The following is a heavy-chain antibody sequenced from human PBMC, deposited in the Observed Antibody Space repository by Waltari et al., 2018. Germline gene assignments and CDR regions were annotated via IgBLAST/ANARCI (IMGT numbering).Heavy chain of an antibody. CDR1: GFTFSSYA. D-gene: IGHD2-15*01. V-gene: IGHV3-64*01. Sequence: EVQLVESGGGLVQPGGSLRLSCAASGFTFSSYAMHWVRQAPGKGLEYGSAISSNGGSTYYANSVKGRFTISRDNSKNTLYLQMGSLRAEDMAVYYCAREGWAFDIWGQGTMVTVSS. CDR3: AREGWAFDI. CDR2: ISSNGGST. J-gene: IGHJ3*02.